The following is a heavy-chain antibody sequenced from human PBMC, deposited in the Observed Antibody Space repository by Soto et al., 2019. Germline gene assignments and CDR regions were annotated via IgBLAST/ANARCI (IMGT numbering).Heavy chain of an antibody. V-gene: IGHV4-59*01. CDR3: ARGTQGDS. CDR1: GASITSYY. Sequence: QVQLRESGPGLVKPSETLSLTCTVSGASITSYYWSWIRQPPGKGLEWIGYVYYSGSSNYNPSLKSRVAISVDTSKNQFSLNVSSVTAADTAMYYCARGTQGDSWGQGTLVTVSS. CDR2: VYYSGSS. J-gene: IGHJ4*02.